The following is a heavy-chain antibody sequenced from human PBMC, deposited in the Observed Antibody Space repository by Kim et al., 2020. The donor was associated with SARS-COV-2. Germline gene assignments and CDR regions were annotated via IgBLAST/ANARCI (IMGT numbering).Heavy chain of an antibody. Sequence: SETLSLTCAVSGESLTGFYWSWIRQSPDKGLEWIAEITHSGSANYNPPLKSRVSVSIDTSKREISLHVTSVTAADTALYYCARRRLDSRYFDYWGQGTLVTVSS. J-gene: IGHJ4*02. V-gene: IGHV4-34*01. CDR1: GESLTGFY. CDR3: ARRRLDSRYFDY. D-gene: IGHD4-4*01. CDR2: ITHSGSA.